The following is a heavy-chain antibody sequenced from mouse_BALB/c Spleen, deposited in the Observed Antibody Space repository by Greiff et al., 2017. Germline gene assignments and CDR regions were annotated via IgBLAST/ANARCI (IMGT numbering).Heavy chain of an antibody. V-gene: IGHV14-3*02. CDR3: APTPYGNYVAFAY. CDR2: IDPANGNT. J-gene: IGHJ3*01. D-gene: IGHD2-1*01. Sequence: EVQLQQSGAELVKPGASVKLSCTASGFNIKDTYMHWVKQRPEQGLEWIGRIDPANGNTKYDPKFQGKATITADTSSNTAYLQLSSLTSEDTAVYYCAPTPYGNYVAFAYWGQGTLVTVSA. CDR1: GFNIKDTY.